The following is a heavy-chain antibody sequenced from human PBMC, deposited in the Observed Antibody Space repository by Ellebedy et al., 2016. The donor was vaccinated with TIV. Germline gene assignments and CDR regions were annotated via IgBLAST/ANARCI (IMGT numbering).Heavy chain of an antibody. V-gene: IGHV3-48*04. CDR2: ISTGSSTI. D-gene: IGHD4-17*01. Sequence: GGSLRLSCAVSGFTFSAYSMNWVRQAPGKGLEWVSYISTGSSTIYYADSVKGRFTISRDNAKNSLYLQMNSLRAEDTAVYYSARDASVYGDSVYWYFDLWGRGTLVGVSS. J-gene: IGHJ2*01. CDR1: GFTFSAYS. CDR3: ARDASVYGDSVYWYFDL.